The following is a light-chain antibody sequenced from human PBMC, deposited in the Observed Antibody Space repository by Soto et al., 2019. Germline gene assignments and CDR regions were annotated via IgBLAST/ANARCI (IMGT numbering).Light chain of an antibody. CDR2: DAR. CDR3: QVWDTTTEQYI. V-gene: IGLV3-21*02. J-gene: IGLJ1*01. Sequence: SYELTQPPSVSVAPGHTATISCGGDDVGGKSVQWYQQNPGQAPVLVLYDARDRPSGIPERFSGSNSGNTATLTISWVEAGDEADFYCQVWDTTTEQYICGSGTKVTVL. CDR1: DVGGKS.